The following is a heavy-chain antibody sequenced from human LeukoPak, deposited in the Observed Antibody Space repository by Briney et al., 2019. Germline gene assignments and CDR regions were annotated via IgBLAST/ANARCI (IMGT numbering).Heavy chain of an antibody. CDR3: ARAPSGGYYFDY. CDR2: IYYSGST. V-gene: IGHV4-59*01. J-gene: IGHJ4*02. D-gene: IGHD3-16*01. CDR1: GGSINSYY. Sequence: SETLSLTCTVSGGSINSYYWSWIRQPPGKGLERIGYIYYSGSTNYNPSLKSRVTISVDTSKNQFSLKLSSVTAADTAVYYCARAPSGGYYFDYWGQGTLVTVSS.